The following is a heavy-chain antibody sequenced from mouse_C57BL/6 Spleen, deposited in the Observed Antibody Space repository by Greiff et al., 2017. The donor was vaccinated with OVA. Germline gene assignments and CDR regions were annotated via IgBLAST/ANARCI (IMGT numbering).Heavy chain of an antibody. D-gene: IGHD2-2*01. CDR2: IHPNSGST. J-gene: IGHJ4*01. CDR3: ARGGLRRGAMDY. V-gene: IGHV1-64*01. CDR1: GYTFTSYW. Sequence: VQVVESGAELVKPGASVKLSCKASGYTFTSYWMHWVKQRPGQGLEWIGMIHPNSGSTNYNEKFKSKATLTVDKSSSTAYMQLSSLTSEDSAVYYCARGGLRRGAMDYWGQGTSVTVSS.